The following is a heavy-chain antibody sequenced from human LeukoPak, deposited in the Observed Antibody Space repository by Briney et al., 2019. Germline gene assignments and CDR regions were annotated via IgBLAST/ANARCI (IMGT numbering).Heavy chain of an antibody. CDR2: IYTSGST. CDR1: GGSISSYY. J-gene: IGHJ3*02. V-gene: IGHV4-4*07. CDR3: ARLPPYRYSSSWYFDAFDI. D-gene: IGHD6-13*01. Sequence: TSETLSLTCTVSGGSISSYYWSWIRQPAGKGLEWIGRIYTSGSTNYNPSLKSRVTMSVDTSKNQFSLKLSSVTAADTAVYYCARLPPYRYSSSWYFDAFDIWGQGTMVTVSS.